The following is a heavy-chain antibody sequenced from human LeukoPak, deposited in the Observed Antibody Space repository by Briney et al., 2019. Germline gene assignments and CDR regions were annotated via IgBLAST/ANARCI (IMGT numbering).Heavy chain of an antibody. V-gene: IGHV4-4*07. CDR3: ARGWGSSWWNGYYYYGMDV. D-gene: IGHD6-13*01. Sequence: SETLSLTCTVSGGSISSYYWSWIRQPAGKGLEWIGRIYTRGSTNYNPSIKSRVTMSVDTSKNQFSLKLSSVTAADTAVYYCARGWGSSWWNGYYYYGMDVWGQGTTVTVSS. CDR2: IYTRGST. CDR1: GGSISSYY. J-gene: IGHJ6*02.